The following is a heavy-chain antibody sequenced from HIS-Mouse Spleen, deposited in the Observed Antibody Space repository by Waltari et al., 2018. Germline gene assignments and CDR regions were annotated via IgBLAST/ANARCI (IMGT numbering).Heavy chain of an antibody. J-gene: IGHJ2*01. CDR3: AREIPYSSSWYDWYFDL. D-gene: IGHD6-13*01. CDR2: IYSSGCT. V-gene: IGHV4-39*07. CDR1: GGSISSSSYY. Sequence: QLQLQESGPGLVQPSETLSLTCTVAGGSISSSSYYWGWIRQPPGKGLEWIGSIYSSGCTYYNPSLKSRVTISVDTSKNQFSLKLSSVTAADTAVYYCAREIPYSSSWYDWYFDLWGRGTLVTVSS.